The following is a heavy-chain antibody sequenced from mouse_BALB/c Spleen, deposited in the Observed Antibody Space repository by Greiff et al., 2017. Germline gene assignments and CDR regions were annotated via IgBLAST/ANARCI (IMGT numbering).Heavy chain of an antibody. D-gene: IGHD1-2*01. CDR2: IWSGGST. CDR1: GFSLTSYG. V-gene: IGHV2-2*02. J-gene: IGHJ3*01. CDR3: ARYRGITTAPWFAY. Sequence: QVQLKQSGPGLVQPSQSLSITCTVSGFSLTSYGVHWVRQSPGKGLEWLGVIWSGGSTDYNAAFISRLSISKDNSKSHVFFKMNSLQANDTAIYYCARYRGITTAPWFAYWGQGTLVTVSA.